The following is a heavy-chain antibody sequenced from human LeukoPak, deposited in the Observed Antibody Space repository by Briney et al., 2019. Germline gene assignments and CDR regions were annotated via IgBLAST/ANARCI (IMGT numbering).Heavy chain of an antibody. V-gene: IGHV3-20*04. CDR3: ARGAAWFNP. Sequence: PGGSLRLSCAASGFTFDEYGMSWVRQAPGKGLEWVSGRNGGSTGYAGSVKGRFTTSRDNAKNALYLQMNSLRAEDTALYYCARGAAWFNPWGQGTLVTVSS. J-gene: IGHJ5*02. CDR2: RNGGST. D-gene: IGHD6-13*01. CDR1: GFTFDEYG.